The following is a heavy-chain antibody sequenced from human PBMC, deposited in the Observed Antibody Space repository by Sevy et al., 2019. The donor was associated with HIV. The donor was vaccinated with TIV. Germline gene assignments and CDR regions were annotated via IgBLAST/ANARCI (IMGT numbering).Heavy chain of an antibody. CDR2: IRQDGNEK. Sequence: PGGSLRLSCAATRFTFNSYWMSWVRQAPGKGLEWVANIRQDGNEKYYVDSVKGRFTISRDNAKNSLYLQMNSLRAEDTAMYFCARGLHSSGWYSTPRVYHFDYWGQGTLVTVSS. CDR1: RFTFNSYW. CDR3: ARGLHSSGWYSTPRVYHFDY. J-gene: IGHJ4*02. V-gene: IGHV3-7*01. D-gene: IGHD6-19*01.